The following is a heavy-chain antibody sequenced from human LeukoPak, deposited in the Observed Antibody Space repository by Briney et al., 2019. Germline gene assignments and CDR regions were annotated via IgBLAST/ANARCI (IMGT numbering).Heavy chain of an antibody. CDR1: GGSFSGYY. J-gene: IGHJ4*02. V-gene: IGHV4-34*01. CDR2: INHSGST. Sequence: PSETLSLTCAVYGGSFSGYYWSWIRQPPGKGLEWIGEINHSGSTNYNPSLKSRVTISVDTSKNRFSLKLSSVTAADTAVYYCARGGHRRITIFGVVPRSFDYWGQGTLVTVSS. CDR3: ARGGHRRITIFGVVPRSFDY. D-gene: IGHD3-3*01.